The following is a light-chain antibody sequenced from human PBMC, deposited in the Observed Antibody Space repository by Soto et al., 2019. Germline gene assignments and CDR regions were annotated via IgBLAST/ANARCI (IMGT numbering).Light chain of an antibody. J-gene: IGKJ5*01. CDR2: AAS. CDR3: QQSYSTRIT. Sequence: DIQITHSPSTLSTSLVDRVTITCRASQSISSYLNWYQQKPGKAPKLLIYAASSLQSGVPSRFSGSGSGTDFTLTISSLQPEDFATYYCQQSYSTRITFGQGTRLEIK. CDR1: QSISSY. V-gene: IGKV1-39*01.